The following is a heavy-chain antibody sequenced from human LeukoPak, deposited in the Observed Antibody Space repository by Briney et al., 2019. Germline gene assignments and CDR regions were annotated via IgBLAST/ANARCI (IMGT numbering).Heavy chain of an antibody. CDR1: GFTFSSYA. J-gene: IGHJ4*02. Sequence: PGGALRLSCAASGFTFSSYAISWVRQAPGKGWGWVSVISGSGGSTYYADSVKGRFTIFRDNSKNTLYLQMNSLRAEDTAVYYCAKEDTAMVTVDYWGQGTLVTVSS. CDR2: ISGSGGST. D-gene: IGHD5-18*01. CDR3: AKEDTAMVTVDY. V-gene: IGHV3-23*01.